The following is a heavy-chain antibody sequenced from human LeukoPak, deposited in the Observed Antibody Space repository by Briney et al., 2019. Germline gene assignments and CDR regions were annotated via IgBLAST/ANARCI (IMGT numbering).Heavy chain of an antibody. CDR3: AKDAQRGFYYSNSLES. Sequence: PGRSLRLSCVSPESTFAHSGMHWGRKAPGKGRECVAVILDVGSSQYYADSVKARFTISRDNSMNTLYLHMNRLRAEDKAVYYCAKDAQRGFYYSNSLESWGQGTLVTVSS. CDR2: ILDVGSSQ. CDR1: ESTFAHSG. D-gene: IGHD4-11*01. J-gene: IGHJ5*01. V-gene: IGHV3-33*06.